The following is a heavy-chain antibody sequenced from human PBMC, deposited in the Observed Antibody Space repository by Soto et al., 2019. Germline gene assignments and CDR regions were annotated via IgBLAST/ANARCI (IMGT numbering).Heavy chain of an antibody. V-gene: IGHV4-34*01. Sequence: SETLSLTCAVYGGSFSGYYWSWIRQPPGKGLEWIGEINHSGSTNYNPSLKSRVTISVDTSKNQFSLKLSSVTAADTAVYYCARRSRGYSYAQDYWGQGTLVTVSS. CDR3: ARRSRGYSYAQDY. CDR1: GGSFSGYY. D-gene: IGHD5-18*01. J-gene: IGHJ4*02. CDR2: INHSGST.